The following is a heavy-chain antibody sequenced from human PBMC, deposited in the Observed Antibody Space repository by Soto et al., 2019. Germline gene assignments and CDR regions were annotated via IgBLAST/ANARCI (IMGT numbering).Heavy chain of an antibody. Sequence: QVQLVESGGGVVQPGRSLRLSCTASGFTFSNYAMNWVRQAPGKGLEWVAIVSYDGTKKYYADSVKGRFTISRDNSKNTLYLQMNSLRADDTAVYYCARDLLPAHYTVTDYGINWFDPWGQGTLVTVSS. CDR2: VSYDGTKK. J-gene: IGHJ5*02. CDR3: ARDLLPAHYTVTDYGINWFDP. CDR1: GFTFSNYA. V-gene: IGHV3-30-3*01. D-gene: IGHD4-17*01.